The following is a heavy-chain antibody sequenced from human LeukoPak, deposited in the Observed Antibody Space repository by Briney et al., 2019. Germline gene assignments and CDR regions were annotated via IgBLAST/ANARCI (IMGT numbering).Heavy chain of an antibody. V-gene: IGHV3-15*01. CDR3: TTELYCGGDCYPGA. D-gene: IGHD2-21*02. CDR2: IQSKTDSGTT. CDR1: GYTFTSYG. Sequence: SCKASGYTFTSYGISWVRQAPGKGLEWVGRIQSKTDSGTTDYAAPVKGRFTISRDDSKNTLYLQMNSLKTDDTAVYYCTTELYCGGDCYPGAWGQGTLVTVSS. J-gene: IGHJ5*02.